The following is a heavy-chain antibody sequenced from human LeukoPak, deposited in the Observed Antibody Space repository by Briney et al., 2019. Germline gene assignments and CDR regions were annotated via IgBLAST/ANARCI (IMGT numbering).Heavy chain of an antibody. J-gene: IGHJ4*02. CDR2: ISSSSSYI. CDR3: AKDSIDVIAVYYFDY. CDR1: GFTFSSYS. Sequence: PGGSLRLSCAASGFTFSSYSMNWVRQAPGKGLEWVSSISSSSSYIYYANSVKGRFTISRGNSKNTLYLQMNSLRAEDTAVYYCAKDSIDVIAVYYFDYWGQGTLVTVSS. V-gene: IGHV3-21*04. D-gene: IGHD2-21*01.